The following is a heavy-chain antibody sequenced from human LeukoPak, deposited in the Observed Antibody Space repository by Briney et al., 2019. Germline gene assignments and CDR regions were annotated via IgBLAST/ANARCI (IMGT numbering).Heavy chain of an antibody. D-gene: IGHD3-3*01. CDR1: GFTFSSYA. CDR2: ISYDGSNK. V-gene: IGHV3-30-3*01. CDR3: ARMGRYYDFYYYYYMDV. Sequence: PGGSLRLSCAASGFTFSSYAMHWVRQAPGKGLEWVAVISYDGSNKYYAESVKGRFTISRDNSENTLYLQMNSLRAEDTAVYYCARMGRYYDFYYYYYMDVWGKGTTVTVSS. J-gene: IGHJ6*03.